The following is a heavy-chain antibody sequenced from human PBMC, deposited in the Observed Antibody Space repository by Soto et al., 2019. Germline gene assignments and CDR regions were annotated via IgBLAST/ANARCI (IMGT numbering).Heavy chain of an antibody. CDR2: IYGTGNT. CDR1: GGSITSSFY. J-gene: IGHJ6*02. Sequence: QLQLQESGPGLVKPSETLSLSCTVSGGSITSSFYWGWIRQPPGKGLEWIGSIYGTGNTYYNPSLTGRVTISADTSKNQFSLNLISVTAAATAVYYCRSSSRYSTDVWGQGAKVTVSS. V-gene: IGHV4-39*01. D-gene: IGHD6-13*01. CDR3: RSSSRYSTDV.